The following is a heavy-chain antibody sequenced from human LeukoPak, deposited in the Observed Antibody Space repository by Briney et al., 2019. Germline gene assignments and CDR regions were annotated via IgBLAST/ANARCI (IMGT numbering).Heavy chain of an antibody. CDR1: GFTFSSYA. D-gene: IGHD3-16*01. CDR2: ISGSGGST. J-gene: IGHJ4*02. Sequence: GGSLRLSCAASGFTFSSYAMTWVRQAPGKGLEWVSGISGSGGSTFYADSVKGRFTISRDNSKNTLYLQMNSLRAEDTAVYYCAKDGVLRPADYWGQGTLVTVSS. CDR3: AKDGVLRPADY. V-gene: IGHV3-23*01.